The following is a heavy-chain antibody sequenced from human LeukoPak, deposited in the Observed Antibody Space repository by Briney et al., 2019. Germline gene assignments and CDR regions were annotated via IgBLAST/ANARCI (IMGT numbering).Heavy chain of an antibody. CDR2: ISGSGGST. Sequence: QPGGSLRLSCAASGFTFSSYAMSWVRQAPGKGLEWVSAISGSGGSTYYADSVKGRFTISRDNSKNTLYLQMNSLRAEDTAVYYCAKDSPPAAGTSEYFQHWGQDTLVTVSS. CDR3: AKDSPPAAGTSEYFQH. CDR1: GFTFSSYA. J-gene: IGHJ1*01. D-gene: IGHD6-13*01. V-gene: IGHV3-23*01.